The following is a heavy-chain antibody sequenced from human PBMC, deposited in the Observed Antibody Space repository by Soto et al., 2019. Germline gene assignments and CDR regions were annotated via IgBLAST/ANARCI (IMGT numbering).Heavy chain of an antibody. D-gene: IGHD3-22*01. CDR1: GFPFSSYS. Sequence: GSLRLSCAASGFPFSSYSMNWVRQAPGKGLEWVSYISSSSSTIYYADSVKGRFTISRDNAKNSLYLQMNSLRDEDTAVYYCARVSYYYDSSGARMFDYWGQGNLVTVSS. V-gene: IGHV3-48*02. J-gene: IGHJ4*02. CDR2: ISSSSSTI. CDR3: ARVSYYYDSSGARMFDY.